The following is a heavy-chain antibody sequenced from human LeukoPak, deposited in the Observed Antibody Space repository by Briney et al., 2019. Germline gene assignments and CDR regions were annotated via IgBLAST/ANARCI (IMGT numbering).Heavy chain of an antibody. J-gene: IGHJ4*02. Sequence: ASVKVSCKVSGYTLTELSMHWVRQAPGKGLEWMGGFDPEDGETIYAQKFQGRVTMTEDTSTDTAYMELSSLRSEDTAVYYCATDSIYYGSGSPAGYWGQGTLVTVSS. D-gene: IGHD3-10*01. CDR3: ATDSIYYGSGSPAGY. CDR2: FDPEDGET. V-gene: IGHV1-24*01. CDR1: GYTLTELS.